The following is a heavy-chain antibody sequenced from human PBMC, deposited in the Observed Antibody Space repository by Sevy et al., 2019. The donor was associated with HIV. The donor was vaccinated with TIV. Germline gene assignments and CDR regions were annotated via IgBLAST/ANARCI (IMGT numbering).Heavy chain of an antibody. V-gene: IGHV3-23*01. D-gene: IGHD3-3*01. CDR1: GFTFSSYA. CDR3: AKGYSGVIIRGIDY. J-gene: IGHJ4*02. CDR2: VSPSGAST. Sequence: GGSLRLSCAASGFTFSSYAFTWVRQTPGVGLECVSGVSPSGASTYYAESVKGRFTISRENSKNTVFLQMNSLRAEDTAVYYCAKGYSGVIIRGIDYWGQGTLVTVSS.